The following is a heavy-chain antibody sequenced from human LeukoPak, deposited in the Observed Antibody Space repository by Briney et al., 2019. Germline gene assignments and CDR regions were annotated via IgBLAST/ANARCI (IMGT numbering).Heavy chain of an antibody. J-gene: IGHJ4*02. Sequence: GGSLRLSCAASGFTFSSYWMHWVRQAPGKGLVWVSRINSDGSSTNYADSVKGRFTISRDNAKNTLYLQMDSLRAEDTAVYYCASGGRYNWNSADSWGPGTLVTVSS. CDR1: GFTFSSYW. CDR2: INSDGSST. D-gene: IGHD1-7*01. CDR3: ASGGRYNWNSADS. V-gene: IGHV3-74*01.